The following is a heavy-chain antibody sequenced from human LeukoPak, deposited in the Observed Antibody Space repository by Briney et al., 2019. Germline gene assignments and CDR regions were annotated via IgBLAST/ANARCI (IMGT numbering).Heavy chain of an antibody. CDR3: AKSPPGNYYGSGSYYNEGIDY. CDR2: ISYDGSNK. V-gene: IGHV3-30*18. J-gene: IGHJ4*02. Sequence: GGSLRLSCAASGFTFSSYGMHWVRQAQGKGLEGVAVISYDGSNKYYADSVKGRFTISRDNSKNTLYLQMNSLRAEDTAVYYCAKSPPGNYYGSGSYYNEGIDYWGQGTLVTVSS. CDR1: GFTFSSYG. D-gene: IGHD3-10*01.